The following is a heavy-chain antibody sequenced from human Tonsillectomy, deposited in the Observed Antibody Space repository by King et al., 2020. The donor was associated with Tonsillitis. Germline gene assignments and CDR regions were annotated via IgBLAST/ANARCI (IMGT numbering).Heavy chain of an antibody. V-gene: IGHV3-23*04. CDR3: ARDPWTYYYGSGTYDY. Sequence: VQLVESGGGLVQSGGSLRLSCAASGFTFSNYAMSWVRQAPGKGLEWVSVISGSGSSTYYADSVRGRFTISRDNSKNTLYLQMNSLRAEDTAVYYCARDPWTYYYGSGTYDYWGQGTLVTVSS. CDR1: GFTFSNYA. J-gene: IGHJ4*02. CDR2: ISGSGSST. D-gene: IGHD3-10*01.